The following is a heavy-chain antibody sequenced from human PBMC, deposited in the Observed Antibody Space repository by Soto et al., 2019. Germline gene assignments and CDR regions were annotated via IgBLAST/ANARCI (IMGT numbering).Heavy chain of an antibody. J-gene: IGHJ5*02. V-gene: IGHV3-23*01. CDR3: AKDMVRGVIGWFDP. CDR1: GFTFSSYA. CDR2: ISGNGGSI. D-gene: IGHD3-10*01. Sequence: GGSLRLSCAASGFTFSSYAMTWVRQAPGKGLEWVSGISGNGGSIGYADSVKGRFTISRDNAKNTLYLQMNSLRAEDTALYFCAKDMVRGVIGWFDPWGQGTLVTVSS.